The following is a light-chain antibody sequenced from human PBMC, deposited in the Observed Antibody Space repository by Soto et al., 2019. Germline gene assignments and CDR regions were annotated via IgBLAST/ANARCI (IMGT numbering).Light chain of an antibody. V-gene: IGKV3-20*01. Sequence: EIVLTQSPGTLSLSPGERATLSCRASQIVSSSYLTWYQQNPGQAPRLLIYGASSRATGIPDRFSGSGSGTDVTLTISRLEPEDFAVYYCQQYGSSAFTFGGGTKVEIK. J-gene: IGKJ4*01. CDR2: GAS. CDR3: QQYGSSAFT. CDR1: QIVSSSY.